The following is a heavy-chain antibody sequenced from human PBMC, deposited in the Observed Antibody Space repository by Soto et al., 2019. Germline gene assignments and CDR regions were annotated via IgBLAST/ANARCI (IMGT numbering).Heavy chain of an antibody. CDR2: ISIFTGDT. J-gene: IGHJ6*02. V-gene: IGHV1-18*04. CDR1: GYDFSNYG. Sequence: ASVKVSCKDSGYDFSNYGISWVRQAPGEGLEGMGWISIFTGDTTYEHRALRRDAMTTDNSTTTAYMLLRSLRSDDPAVYICARAGRSNSWYGVGYYYYGMDVWGQGTTVTVSS. CDR3: ARAGRSNSWYGVGYYYYGMDV. D-gene: IGHD6-13*01.